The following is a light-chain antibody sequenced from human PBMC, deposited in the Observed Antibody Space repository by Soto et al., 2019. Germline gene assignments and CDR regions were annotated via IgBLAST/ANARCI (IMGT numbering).Light chain of an antibody. CDR2: EGS. CDR3: ASYAGSKNV. Sequence: QSALTQPASVSGSPGQSITISCTGTSSDVGSYNLVSWYQQHPGKAPKLMIYEGSKRPSGVPDRFSGSKSGNTASLIVSGLLAEDEADYYCASYAGSKNVFGTGTKVTVL. V-gene: IGLV2-14*02. J-gene: IGLJ1*01. CDR1: SSDVGSYNL.